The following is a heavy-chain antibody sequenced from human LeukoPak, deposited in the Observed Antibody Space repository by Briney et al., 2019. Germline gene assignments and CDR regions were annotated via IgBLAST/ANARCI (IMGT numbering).Heavy chain of an antibody. J-gene: IGHJ4*02. CDR3: ARGRSNGWFY. V-gene: IGHV4-34*01. D-gene: IGHD2-8*01. Sequence: SGTLSLTCAVYGGSFSGYYWSWIRQPPGKGLEWIGEINHSGSTNYNPSLKSRVTISVDTSKNQFSLKLSSVTAADTAVYYCARGRSNGWFYWGQGTLVTVSS. CDR2: INHSGST. CDR1: GGSFSGYY.